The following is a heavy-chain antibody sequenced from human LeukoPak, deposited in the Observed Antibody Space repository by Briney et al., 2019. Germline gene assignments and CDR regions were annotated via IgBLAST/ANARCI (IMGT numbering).Heavy chain of an antibody. Sequence: GGSLRLSCVASGFTFSSYWMHWVRQVPGKGLVWVSRINSDGTSTSYADSVKGRFTISSDNAKNTLYLQMDSLRAEDTAVYYCARVAYSSAWYIDYWGQGTLVTVSS. CDR2: INSDGTST. D-gene: IGHD6-25*01. CDR1: GFTFSSYW. V-gene: IGHV3-74*01. CDR3: ARVAYSSAWYIDY. J-gene: IGHJ4*02.